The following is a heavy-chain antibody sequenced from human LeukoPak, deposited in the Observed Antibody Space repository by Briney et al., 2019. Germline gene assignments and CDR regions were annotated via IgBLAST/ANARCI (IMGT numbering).Heavy chain of an antibody. D-gene: IGHD6-13*01. Sequence: GEPLKISCKGSGYSFTSYWIACVRQMPGKGLGGMGIIYPGDSDTRYGPPFQGQVTISADKSISTAYLQWSSLKASDTAMYYCARHLSGSSWPFDYWGQGTLVTVSS. J-gene: IGHJ4*02. CDR3: ARHLSGSSWPFDY. CDR2: IYPGDSDT. V-gene: IGHV5-51*01. CDR1: GYSFTSYW.